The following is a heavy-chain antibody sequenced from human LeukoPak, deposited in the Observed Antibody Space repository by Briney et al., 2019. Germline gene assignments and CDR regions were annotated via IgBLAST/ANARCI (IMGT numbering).Heavy chain of an antibody. Sequence: GESLKISCKGSGYGFTSYWIGWVRQMPGKGLEWMGIIYPGDSDTRYSTSFQGQVTISADKSISTAYLQWNSLEASDIGIYYCTRHDRAVAVAGRAPFDYWGQGTLVTVSS. CDR3: TRHDRAVAVAGRAPFDY. CDR2: IYPGDSDT. J-gene: IGHJ4*02. D-gene: IGHD6-19*01. CDR1: GYGFTSYW. V-gene: IGHV5-51*01.